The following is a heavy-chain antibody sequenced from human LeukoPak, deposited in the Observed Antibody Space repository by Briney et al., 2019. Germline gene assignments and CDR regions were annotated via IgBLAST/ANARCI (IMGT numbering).Heavy chain of an antibody. D-gene: IGHD3-3*01. CDR1: GGSISSYY. CDR3: ARHQITIFGVVTPRVIDY. J-gene: IGHJ4*02. CDR2: IYYSGST. Sequence: XSETLSLTCTVSGGSISSYYWSWIRQPPGKGLEGIGYIYYSGSTNYNPSLKSRVTISVDTSKNQFSLKLSSVTAADTAVYYCARHQITIFGVVTPRVIDYWGQGTLVTVSS. V-gene: IGHV4-59*08.